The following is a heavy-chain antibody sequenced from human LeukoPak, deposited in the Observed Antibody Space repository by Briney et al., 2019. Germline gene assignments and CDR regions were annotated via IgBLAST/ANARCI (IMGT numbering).Heavy chain of an antibody. V-gene: IGHV1-69*01. CDR1: GGTFSSYA. Sequence: GSSVKVSCKASGGTFSSYAISWVRQAPGQGLEWMGGIIPIFDTANYAQKFQGRVTITADESTSTAYMELSSLRSDDTAIYYCARGPTETPFEYWGQGTLVTVSS. J-gene: IGHJ4*02. CDR3: ARGPTETPFEY. CDR2: IIPIFDTA.